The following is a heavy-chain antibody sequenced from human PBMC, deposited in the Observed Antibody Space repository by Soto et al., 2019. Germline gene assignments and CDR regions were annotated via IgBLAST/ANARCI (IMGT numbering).Heavy chain of an antibody. D-gene: IGHD3-3*01. CDR1: GGSISSGGYS. CDR3: ASGYDFWSGYYTSYYYGMDV. V-gene: IGHV4-30-2*01. Sequence: QLQLQESGSGLVKPSQTLSLTCAVPGGSISSGGYSWSWIRQPPGKGLEWIGYIYHSGSTYYNPSLKSRVTISVDRSKNQFSLKLSSVTAADTAVYYCASGYDFWSGYYTSYYYGMDVWGQGTTVTVSS. J-gene: IGHJ6*02. CDR2: IYHSGST.